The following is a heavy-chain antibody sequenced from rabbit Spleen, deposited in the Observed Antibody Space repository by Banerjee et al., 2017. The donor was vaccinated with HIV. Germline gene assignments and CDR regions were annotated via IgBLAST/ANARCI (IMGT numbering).Heavy chain of an antibody. CDR1: GFSFNDDYV. D-gene: IGHD6-1*01. J-gene: IGHJ3*01. CDR3: ARGLNSVGYRSDL. Sequence: QEQLVESGGGLVQPEGSLTLTCTASGFSFNDDYVMCWVRQAPGKGLRWIACINTWSGRPVYASWAKGRFTMSKTSSTTVTLQMTSLTAADTATYFCARGLNSVGYRSDLWGQGTLVTVS. CDR2: INTWSGRP. V-gene: IGHV1S45*01.